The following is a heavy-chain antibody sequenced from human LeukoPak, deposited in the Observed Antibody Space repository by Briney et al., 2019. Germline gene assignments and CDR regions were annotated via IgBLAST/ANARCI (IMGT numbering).Heavy chain of an antibody. J-gene: IGHJ3*02. CDR1: GYTFTSYG. Sequence: GASVKVSCKASGYTFTSYGISWVRQSPGQGLEWMGWISAYNGNTNYAQKLQGRITMTTDTSTSTAYMELRSLRSDDTAVYYCARDRGGSFDDAFDIWGQGTMVTVSS. V-gene: IGHV1-18*01. CDR3: ARDRGGSFDDAFDI. D-gene: IGHD2-15*01. CDR2: ISAYNGNT.